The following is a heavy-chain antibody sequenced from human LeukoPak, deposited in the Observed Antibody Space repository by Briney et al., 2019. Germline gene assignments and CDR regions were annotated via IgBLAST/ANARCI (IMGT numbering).Heavy chain of an antibody. Sequence: PGGSLRLSCVASGFTFSSYAMSWVRQAPGKGLEWIAAISGGSGSDTYYADAVKGRFTISRDNSKTTLYLEMNTLRAEDTAVYYCAKGSSSGRPYFFDYWGQGTLVTVSS. CDR2: ISGGSGSDT. CDR3: AKGSSSGRPYFFDY. CDR1: GFTFSSYA. D-gene: IGHD3-10*01. J-gene: IGHJ4*02. V-gene: IGHV3-23*01.